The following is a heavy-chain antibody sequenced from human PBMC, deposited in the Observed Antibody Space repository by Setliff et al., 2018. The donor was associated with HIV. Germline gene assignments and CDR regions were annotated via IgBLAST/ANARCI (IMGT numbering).Heavy chain of an antibody. J-gene: IGHJ5*02. V-gene: IGHV4-59*08. CDR1: GGSISSYY. Sequence: SETLSLTCTVSGGSISSYYWSWIRQPPGKGLEWIGYIYYSGSTNYNPSLKSRVTISVDTSKNHFSLKLNSVTAADTAVYYCAKRTFGSGRLDPWGQGTLVTVSS. CDR2: IYYSGST. D-gene: IGHD3-16*01. CDR3: AKRTFGSGRLDP.